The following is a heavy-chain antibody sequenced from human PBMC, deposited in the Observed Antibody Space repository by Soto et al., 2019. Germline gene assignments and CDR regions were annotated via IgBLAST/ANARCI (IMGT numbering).Heavy chain of an antibody. CDR1: GYTFTSYY. Sequence: GASVKVSCKASGYTFTSYYMHWVRQAPGQGLEWMGIINPSGGSTSYAQKFQGRVTMTRDTSTSTVYMELSSLRSEDTAVYYCAREVAARDESPFLFEYWGQGTLVTVSS. V-gene: IGHV1-46*01. D-gene: IGHD2-15*01. J-gene: IGHJ4*02. CDR3: AREVAARDESPFLFEY. CDR2: INPSGGST.